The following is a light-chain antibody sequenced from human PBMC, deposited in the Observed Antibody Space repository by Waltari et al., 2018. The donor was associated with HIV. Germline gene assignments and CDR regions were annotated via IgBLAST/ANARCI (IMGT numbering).Light chain of an antibody. CDR2: GNT. CDR1: SSNIGAGYD. V-gene: IGLV1-40*01. CDR3: QSYDSSLTGSV. Sequence: QSVLTQPPSVSGAPGQRVTISCTGSSSNIGAGYDVHWYQQLPGTAPKLLIYGNTKRPSGVPDRFSGSKSGTSPSLAITGLQAEDEADYYCQSYDSSLTGSVFGGGTKLTVL. J-gene: IGLJ2*01.